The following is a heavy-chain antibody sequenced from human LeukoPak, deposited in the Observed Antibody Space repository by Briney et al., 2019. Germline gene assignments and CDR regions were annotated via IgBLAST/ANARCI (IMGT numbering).Heavy chain of an antibody. D-gene: IGHD2-15*01. CDR2: IIPIFGIA. J-gene: IGHJ4*02. CDR1: GGTFSSYA. V-gene: IGHV1-69*04. Sequence: SVKVSCKASGGTFSSYAISWVRQAPGQGLEWMGRIIPIFGIANYAQKFQGRVTITADKSTSTAYMELSSLRSEDTAVYYCARDRGYCSGGSCPAALDYRGQGTLVTVSS. CDR3: ARDRGYCSGGSCPAALDY.